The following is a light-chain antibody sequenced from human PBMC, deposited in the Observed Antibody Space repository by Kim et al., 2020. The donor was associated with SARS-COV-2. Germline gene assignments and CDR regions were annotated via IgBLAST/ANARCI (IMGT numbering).Light chain of an antibody. Sequence: QRVTSTCTGSSTNIGAGSDVHWYQQLPGTAPKLLIYGNSNRPSGVPDRFSGSKSGTSASLAITGLQAEDEADYYCQSYDSSLSGSVFGGGTQLTVL. CDR1: STNIGAGSD. CDR3: QSYDSSLSGSV. V-gene: IGLV1-40*01. J-gene: IGLJ2*01. CDR2: GNS.